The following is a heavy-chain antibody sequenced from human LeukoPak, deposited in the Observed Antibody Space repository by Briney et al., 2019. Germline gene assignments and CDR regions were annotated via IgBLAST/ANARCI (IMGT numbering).Heavy chain of an antibody. J-gene: IGHJ4*02. V-gene: IGHV4-39*07. CDR3: AREGYDSSGYYYFDY. D-gene: IGHD3-22*01. CDR1: GGSISSSSYY. CDR2: IYYSGST. Sequence: PSETLSLTCTVSGGSISSSSYYWGWIRQPPGKGLEWIGSIYYSGSTYYNPSLKSRVTISVDTSKNQFSLKLSSVTAADTAVYYCAREGYDSSGYYYFDYWGQGTLVTVSS.